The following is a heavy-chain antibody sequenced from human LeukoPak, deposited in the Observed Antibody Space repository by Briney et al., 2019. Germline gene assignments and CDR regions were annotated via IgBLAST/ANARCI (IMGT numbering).Heavy chain of an antibody. D-gene: IGHD4-23*01. V-gene: IGHV3-7*01. CDR1: GFTFSSYW. Sequence: GGSLRLSCAASGFTFSSYWMNWARQAPGKGLEWVASINHNGNVNYYVDSVKGRFTISRDNAKNSLYLQMNSLRAEDTAVYYCARDLGTVVHDYWGQGTLVTVSS. J-gene: IGHJ4*02. CDR3: ARDLGTVVHDY. CDR2: INHNGNVN.